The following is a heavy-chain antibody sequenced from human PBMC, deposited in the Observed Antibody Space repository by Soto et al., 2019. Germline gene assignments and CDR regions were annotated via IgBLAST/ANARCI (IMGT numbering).Heavy chain of an antibody. V-gene: IGHV1-3*01. D-gene: IGHD3-3*01. CDR2: INAGNGNT. CDR3: ARSDGVEWFLEPWAFDI. CDR1: GYTFTSYA. Sequence: QVQLVQSGAEVKKPGASVKVSCKASGYTFTSYAMHWVRQAPGQRLEWMGWINAGNGNTKNSQKFQGRVTITRDASARTAYMELSSLRSEDTAVYYCARSDGVEWFLEPWAFDIWGQGTMVTVSS. J-gene: IGHJ3*02.